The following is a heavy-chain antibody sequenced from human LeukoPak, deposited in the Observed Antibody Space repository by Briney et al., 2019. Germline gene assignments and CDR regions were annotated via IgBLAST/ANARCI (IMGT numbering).Heavy chain of an antibody. V-gene: IGHV4-34*01. CDR2: INRSGRA. Sequence: SETLTLTCAVYGGSFSGDYWSWIRQPPGKGLEWIGDINRSGRAVYNTSLKSRVIISVDTTKNQFSLKVNSVTAADTAVYYCARHKIVITMLGVHRWFDPWGQGTLVAVSS. CDR1: GGSFSGDY. CDR3: ARHKIVITMLGVHRWFDP. D-gene: IGHD3-3*01. J-gene: IGHJ5*02.